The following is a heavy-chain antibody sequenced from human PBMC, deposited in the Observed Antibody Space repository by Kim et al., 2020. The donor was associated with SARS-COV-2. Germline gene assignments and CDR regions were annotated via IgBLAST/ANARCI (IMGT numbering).Heavy chain of an antibody. CDR2: IHQSGTI. V-gene: IGHV4-34*01. D-gene: IGHD7-27*01. CDR1: GGSFSGYY. J-gene: IGHJ6*02. Sequence: SETLSLTCAVYGGSFSGYYWSWFLQHPGEGLEGIGKIHQSGTINYNPSFKSRVTISIDTSKNQFSLKLSSVTTADTGFYYCARGRAGVVPAHRLGIGPHYDCISMDDWGHGTTVTVSS. CDR3: ARGRAGVVPAHRLGIGPHYDCISMDD.